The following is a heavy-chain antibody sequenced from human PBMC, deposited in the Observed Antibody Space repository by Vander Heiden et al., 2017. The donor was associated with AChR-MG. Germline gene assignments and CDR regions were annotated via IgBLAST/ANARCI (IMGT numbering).Heavy chain of an antibody. Sequence: QVQLQESGPGLVKPSETLSLTCTVSGGSISSYYWSWIRQPPGKGLEWIGYIYYSGSSNYNPSLKSRVTISVDTSKNQFSLKLSSVTAADTAVYYCARRYYDPTWDYYYGMDVWGQGTTVTVSS. CDR1: GGSISSYY. CDR2: IYYSGSS. J-gene: IGHJ6*02. D-gene: IGHD3-3*01. CDR3: ARRYYDPTWDYYYGMDV. V-gene: IGHV4-59*01.